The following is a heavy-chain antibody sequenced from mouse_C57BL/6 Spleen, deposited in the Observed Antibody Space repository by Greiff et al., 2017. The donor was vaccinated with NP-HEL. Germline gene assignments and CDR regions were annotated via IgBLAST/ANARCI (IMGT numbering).Heavy chain of an antibody. D-gene: IGHD3-3*01. V-gene: IGHV5-17*01. J-gene: IGHJ4*01. Sequence: EVQLVESGGGLVKPGGSLKLSCAASGFTFSDYGMHWVRQAPEKGLEWVAYISSGSSTIYYADTVKGRFTISRDNAKNTLFLQMTSLRSEDTAMFYVARGGPRYAMDYWGQGTSVTVSS. CDR3: ARGGPRYAMDY. CDR2: ISSGSSTI. CDR1: GFTFSDYG.